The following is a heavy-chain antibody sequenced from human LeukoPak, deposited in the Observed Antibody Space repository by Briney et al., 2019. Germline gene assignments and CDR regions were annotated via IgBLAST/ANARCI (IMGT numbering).Heavy chain of an antibody. Sequence: ASVKVSCKASGYTFTSYGISWVRQAPGQGLEWMGWISAYSGNTNYAQKLQGRVTMTTDTSTSTAYMELRSLRSDDTAVYYCARGYDILTGYYLNWFDPWGQGTLVTVSS. CDR2: ISAYSGNT. J-gene: IGHJ5*02. CDR3: ARGYDILTGYYLNWFDP. D-gene: IGHD3-9*01. V-gene: IGHV1-18*01. CDR1: GYTFTSYG.